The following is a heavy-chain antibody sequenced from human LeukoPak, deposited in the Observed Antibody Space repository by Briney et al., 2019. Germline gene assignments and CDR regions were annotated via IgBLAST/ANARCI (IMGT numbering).Heavy chain of an antibody. D-gene: IGHD2-2*01. CDR2: ISSSSSYI. CDR3: ATPSSTSCCYFDH. J-gene: IGHJ4*02. Sequence: PGGSLRLSCAASGFTFSSYSMNWVRQAPGKGLEWVSSISSSSSYIYYADSVKGRFTISRDNAKNSLYLQMNSLRAEDTAVYYCATPSSTSCCYFDHWGQGTLVTVSS. CDR1: GFTFSSYS. V-gene: IGHV3-21*01.